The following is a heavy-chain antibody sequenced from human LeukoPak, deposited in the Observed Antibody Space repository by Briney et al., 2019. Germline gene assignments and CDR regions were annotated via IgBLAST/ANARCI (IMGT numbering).Heavy chain of an antibody. CDR1: GFTFSDYY. Sequence: GGSLRLSCAASGFTFSDYYMKWIRQAPGKGLEWVSSISSSGNNIYYADSIKGRFTISRDKAKNSLYLQMNSLRGEDTAVYYCARYSTSNAFDIWGQGTMVTVSS. D-gene: IGHD2-2*01. V-gene: IGHV3-11*04. CDR3: ARYSTSNAFDI. J-gene: IGHJ3*02. CDR2: ISSSGNNI.